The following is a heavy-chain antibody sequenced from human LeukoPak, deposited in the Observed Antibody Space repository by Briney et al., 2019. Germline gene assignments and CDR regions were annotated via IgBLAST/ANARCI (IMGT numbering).Heavy chain of an antibody. CDR1: GFTFSNYA. V-gene: IGHV3-23*01. CDR2: IRTSGDNT. D-gene: IGHD6-19*01. CDR3: AKCVTGWPNWFDP. Sequence: GGSLRLSCAASGFTFSNYAMSWVRQAPGKGLEWVSTIRTSGDNTYYADSVKGRFTISRDSSKNTLYLQMISLRAEDTALYYCAKCVTGWPNWFDPWGQGTLVTVS. J-gene: IGHJ5*02.